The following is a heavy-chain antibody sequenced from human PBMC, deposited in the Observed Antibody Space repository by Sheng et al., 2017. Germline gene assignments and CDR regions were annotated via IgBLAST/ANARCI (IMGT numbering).Heavy chain of an antibody. CDR1: GFTFSNYE. J-gene: IGHJ6*02. Sequence: EVQLVQSGGGLVQPGGSLRLSCAASGFTFSNYEVRWVRQAPGKGLEWVSYISLRDDVIEYADAVKGRFTISRDNAKNSVYLQMNNLRAEDTALYYCARRSPFYGMDVWGQGTTVTVSS. V-gene: IGHV3-48*03. CDR2: ISLRDDVI. CDR3: ARRSPFYGMDV.